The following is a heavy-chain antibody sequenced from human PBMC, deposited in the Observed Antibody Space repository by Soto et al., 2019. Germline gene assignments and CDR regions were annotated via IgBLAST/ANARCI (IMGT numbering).Heavy chain of an antibody. CDR2: IRNKANSYTT. J-gene: IGHJ3*01. D-gene: IGHD6-13*01. CDR3: VRAKGSSWTDNASDL. V-gene: IGHV3-72*01. Sequence: PGGSLRLSCAASGFTFSDHYMDWVRQAPGEGLEWVGRIRNKANSYTTEYAASVKGRFTISRDDSEKSLYLQMNSLNNNDTAEYYCVRAKGSSWTDNASDLWGQGTMATVSS. CDR1: GFTFSDHY.